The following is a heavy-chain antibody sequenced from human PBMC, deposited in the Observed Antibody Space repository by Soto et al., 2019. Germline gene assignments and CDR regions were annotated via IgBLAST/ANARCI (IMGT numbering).Heavy chain of an antibody. J-gene: IGHJ4*02. Sequence: QLQLQESGPGLVKPSETLSLTCTVSGGSISSSSYYWGWIRQPPGKGLEWIGSIYYSGSTYDNPSLKCRVTISVDTSKIQFSLKLSSVTAADTAVYYCAISLRRFLEWLFDYWGQGTLVTVSS. V-gene: IGHV4-39*01. CDR1: GGSISSSSYY. D-gene: IGHD3-3*01. CDR3: AISLRRFLEWLFDY. CDR2: IYYSGST.